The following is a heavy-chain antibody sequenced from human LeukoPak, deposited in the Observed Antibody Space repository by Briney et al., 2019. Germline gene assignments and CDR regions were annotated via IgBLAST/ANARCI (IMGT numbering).Heavy chain of an antibody. CDR1: GYTFTSYY. J-gene: IGHJ4*02. CDR2: INPSGGRT. Sequence: ASVKVSCKASGYTFTSYYMQWVRQAPGQGLEWMGMINPSGGRTSYAQKLQGRVTVTRDTSTSTVYMELSSQISEDTAVYYCARSYGATGSFDYWGQGTLVTVSS. CDR3: ARSYGATGSFDY. D-gene: IGHD4-17*01. V-gene: IGHV1-46*04.